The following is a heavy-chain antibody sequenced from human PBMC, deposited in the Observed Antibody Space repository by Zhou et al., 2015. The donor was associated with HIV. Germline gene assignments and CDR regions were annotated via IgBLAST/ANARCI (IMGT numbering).Heavy chain of an antibody. Sequence: QVQLVQSGAEVKKPGSSVKVSCKVSGDTFSTFGITWVRQAPGQGLEWVGGIIPIIGRANYAQDRVTITADETTRTVYMELSSLRSEDTAVYYCATSGQIAVRRFDYWGQGTLVTVSS. CDR3: ATSGQIAVRRFDY. V-gene: IGHV1-69*01. D-gene: IGHD2/OR15-2a*01. J-gene: IGHJ4*02. CDR2: IIPIIGRA. CDR1: GDTFSTFG.